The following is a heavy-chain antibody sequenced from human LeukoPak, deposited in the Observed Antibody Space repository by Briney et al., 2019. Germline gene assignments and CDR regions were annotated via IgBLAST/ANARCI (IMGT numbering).Heavy chain of an antibody. J-gene: IGHJ5*02. V-gene: IGHV3-74*01. Sequence: PGGSLRLSCAASGFTFTSYWMNWVRQAPGKGLVWVSRINSDGSSTSYADSVKGRFTISRDNAKNTLYLQMNSLRAEDTAVYYCAGASRMTTVSSWGRGTLVTVSS. D-gene: IGHD4-17*01. CDR2: INSDGSST. CDR1: GFTFTSYW. CDR3: AGASRMTTVSS.